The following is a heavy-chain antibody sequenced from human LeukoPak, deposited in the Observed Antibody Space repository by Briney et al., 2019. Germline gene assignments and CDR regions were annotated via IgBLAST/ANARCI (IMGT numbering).Heavy chain of an antibody. CDR3: AKPMVRGVEGDY. Sequence: HSGGSLRLSCAASGFTFSSYAMNWVRQAPGKGLEWVSVISGSGGSTHYADSVKGRFTISRDNSKNTLYLQMNSLRAEDTAVCYCAKPMVRGVEGDYWGQGTLVTVSS. D-gene: IGHD3-10*01. CDR2: ISGSGGST. V-gene: IGHV3-23*01. CDR1: GFTFSSYA. J-gene: IGHJ4*02.